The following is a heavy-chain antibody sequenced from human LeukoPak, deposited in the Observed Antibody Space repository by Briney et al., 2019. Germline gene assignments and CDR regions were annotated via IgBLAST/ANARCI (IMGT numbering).Heavy chain of an antibody. J-gene: IGHJ5*02. V-gene: IGHV5-51*01. CDR1: GYSFTNYW. Sequence: GESLKISCKGSGYSFTNYWIGWVRQMPGEGLEWMGIIYPGDSDTTYSPSFQGQVTISADKSISTAYLQWSSLKASDTAIYYCARRYCSGGSCYRNWFDPWGQGTLVTVSS. CDR3: ARRYCSGGSCYRNWFDP. D-gene: IGHD2-15*01. CDR2: IYPGDSDT.